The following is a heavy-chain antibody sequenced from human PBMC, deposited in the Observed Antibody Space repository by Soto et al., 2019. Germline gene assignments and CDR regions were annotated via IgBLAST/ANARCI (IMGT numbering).Heavy chain of an antibody. CDR2: IKGSGEST. CDR3: VKGGASYTSCWYAN. D-gene: IGHD6-13*01. CDR1: GLTFSTYA. J-gene: IGHJ4*02. V-gene: IGHV3-23*01. Sequence: PGVSLRISCAASGLTFSTYAMHWVRKDPGKGLEWVSTIKGSGESTFYLDSVRGRFTISRDNSKDTLYLQMTSLRVEDTALYHCVKGGASYTSCWYANWGQGILVTFSS.